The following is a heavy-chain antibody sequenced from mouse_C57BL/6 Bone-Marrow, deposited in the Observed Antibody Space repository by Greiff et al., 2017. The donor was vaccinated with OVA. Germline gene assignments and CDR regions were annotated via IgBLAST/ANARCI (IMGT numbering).Heavy chain of an antibody. J-gene: IGHJ2*01. CDR1: GYTFTDYE. Sequence: QVHVKQSGAELVRPGASVTLSCKASGYTFTDYEMHWVKQTPVHGLEWIGAIDPETGGTAYNQKFKGKAILTADKSSSTAYMELRSLTSEDSAVYYCTTTVVADWGQGTTLTVSS. V-gene: IGHV1-15*01. CDR2: IDPETGGT. D-gene: IGHD1-1*01. CDR3: TTTVVAD.